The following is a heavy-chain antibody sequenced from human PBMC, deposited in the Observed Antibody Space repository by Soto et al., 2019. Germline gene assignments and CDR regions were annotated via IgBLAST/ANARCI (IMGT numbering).Heavy chain of an antibody. D-gene: IGHD2-2*01. CDR2: IYSSGTT. CDR1: GGSISSYY. V-gene: IGHV4-59*01. J-gene: IGHJ4*02. Sequence: TSETLSLTCTVSGGSISSYYWSWIRQPPGKGLEWIGYIYSSGTTNYNPSLKTRVTISVDTSKNQFSLKLSSVTAADTAVYFCARASNGRTKIDYWGQGTLVTVSS. CDR3: ARASNGRTKIDY.